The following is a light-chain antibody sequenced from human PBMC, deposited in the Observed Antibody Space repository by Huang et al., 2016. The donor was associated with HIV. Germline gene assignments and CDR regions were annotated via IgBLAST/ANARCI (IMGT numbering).Light chain of an antibody. Sequence: EIVLTQSPGTLSLSPGERATLSCRASQSVSSSYLAWYQQQPGQAPRLLIYGASSRATGIPDRFSGSGSGTDFTLTISRLEPEDFAVYYCQQYGSSRIFTFGPGTKVDIK. CDR2: GAS. V-gene: IGKV3-20*01. CDR3: QQYGSSRIFT. CDR1: QSVSSSY. J-gene: IGKJ3*01.